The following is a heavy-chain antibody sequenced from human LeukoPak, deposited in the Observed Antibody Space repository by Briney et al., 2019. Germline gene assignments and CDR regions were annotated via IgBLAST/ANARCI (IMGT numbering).Heavy chain of an antibody. CDR1: GGSFSGYY. CDR3: ARGFRYYGSGSYSHYFDY. D-gene: IGHD3-10*01. CDR2: INHSGST. J-gene: IGHJ4*02. V-gene: IGHV4-34*01. Sequence: SETLSLTCAVYGGSFSGYYWSWIRQPPGKGLEWIGEINHSGSTNYNPSLKSRVSISVDTSKNQFSRKLSSVTAADTAVYYCARGFRYYGSGSYSHYFDYWGQGTLVTVSS.